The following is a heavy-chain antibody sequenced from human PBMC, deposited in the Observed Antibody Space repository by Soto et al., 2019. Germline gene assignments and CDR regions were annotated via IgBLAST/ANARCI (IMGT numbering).Heavy chain of an antibody. Sequence: DVHLVESGGGLIQPGGSLRLSCAASGFTVSGKKYLAWVRQAPGKGLEWVSALYDVDGTFYADFVKGRFTTSEDSSRTIVYLQMNSLRPDDTAVYYCATWHLREHAYDIWGQGTAVTVSS. CDR1: GFTVSGKKY. J-gene: IGHJ3*02. CDR2: LYDVDGT. D-gene: IGHD4-17*01. CDR3: ATWHLREHAYDI. V-gene: IGHV3-53*01.